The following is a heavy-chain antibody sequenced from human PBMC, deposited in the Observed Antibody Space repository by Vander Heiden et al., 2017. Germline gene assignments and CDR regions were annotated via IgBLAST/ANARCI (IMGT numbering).Heavy chain of an antibody. Sequence: QVQPQQWGAGLLKPSETLSLTCAVYGGSFRGYYWSWIRQPPGKGLEWIGEINHSGSTNYNPSLKSRVTISVDTSKNQFSLRLSSVTAADTAVYYCASLGGATPLDYWGQGTLVTVSS. V-gene: IGHV4-34*01. D-gene: IGHD1-26*01. CDR2: INHSGST. CDR1: GGSFRGYY. CDR3: ASLGGATPLDY. J-gene: IGHJ4*02.